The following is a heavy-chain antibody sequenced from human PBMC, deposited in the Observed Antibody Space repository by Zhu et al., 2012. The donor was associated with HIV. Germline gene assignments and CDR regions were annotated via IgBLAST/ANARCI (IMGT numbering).Heavy chain of an antibody. V-gene: IGHV4-34*01. Sequence: QVQLQQWGAGLLKPSETLSLTCAVYGGSFSGYYWSWIRQPPGKGLEWIGGINHSGSTNYNPSLKSRVTISVDTSKNQFSLKLSSVTAADTAVYYCARSCGGDCQGTDYWGQGTLVTVSS. D-gene: IGHD2-21*02. CDR1: GGSFSGYY. J-gene: IGHJ4*02. CDR2: INHSGST. CDR3: ARSCGGDCQGTDY.